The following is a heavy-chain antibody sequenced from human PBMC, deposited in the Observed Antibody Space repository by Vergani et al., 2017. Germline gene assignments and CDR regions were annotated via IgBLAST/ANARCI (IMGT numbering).Heavy chain of an antibody. V-gene: IGHV5-10-1*01. J-gene: IGHJ4*02. CDR2: IVPSDSYT. CDR1: VYSFTSYW. Sequence: EVQLVQSGEEGKKPGEPLKIPCKGSVYSFTSYWIGWVRQLPGKGLEWMGRIVPSDSYTNYSPSFQGHVTIPADKSISTAYLQWSSLKASDTAMYYCARLSSNWNSEDYWGQGTLVTVSS. CDR3: ARLSSNWNSEDY. D-gene: IGHD1-7*01.